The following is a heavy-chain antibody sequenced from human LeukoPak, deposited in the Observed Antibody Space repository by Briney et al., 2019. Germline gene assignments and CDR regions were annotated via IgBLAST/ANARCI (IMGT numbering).Heavy chain of an antibody. Sequence: GGSLRLSCAASGFTFSSYSMNWVRQAPGKGLEWVSSISSSSSYIYYADSVKGRFTISRDNAKNSLYLQMNSLRAEDTAVYYCARNLGYCSSTSCYTGAFDIWGQGTMVTVSS. D-gene: IGHD2-2*02. CDR3: ARNLGYCSSTSCYTGAFDI. J-gene: IGHJ3*02. V-gene: IGHV3-21*01. CDR2: ISSSSSYI. CDR1: GFTFSSYS.